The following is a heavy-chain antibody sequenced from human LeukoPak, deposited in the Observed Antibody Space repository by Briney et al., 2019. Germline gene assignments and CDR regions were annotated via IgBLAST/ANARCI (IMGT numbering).Heavy chain of an antibody. Sequence: GGSLRLSCAASGFTFSSYSMNWVRQAPGKGLEWVSSISSSSSYIYYVDSVKGRFTISRDNAKNSLYLQMNSLRPEDTAVYYCARDPYSGSYGDYYYYYMDVWGKGTTVTISS. V-gene: IGHV3-21*01. J-gene: IGHJ6*03. D-gene: IGHD1-26*01. CDR3: ARDPYSGSYGDYYYYYMDV. CDR2: ISSSSSYI. CDR1: GFTFSSYS.